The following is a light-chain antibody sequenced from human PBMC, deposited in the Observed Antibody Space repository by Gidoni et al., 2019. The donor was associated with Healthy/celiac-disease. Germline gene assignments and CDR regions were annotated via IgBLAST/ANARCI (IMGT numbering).Light chain of an antibody. CDR2: AAS. V-gene: IGKV1-39*01. CDR1: QSIISY. Sequence: DIKMTQSPSSLSASVGDRVTITCRASQSIISYLNWYQQQPGKAPNLLIYAASCLQSGVPSSFSGSVSCTDFTLTIRSLQPADFATYYCQQSYSTPLTFVGGTKVEIK. CDR3: QQSYSTPLT. J-gene: IGKJ4*01.